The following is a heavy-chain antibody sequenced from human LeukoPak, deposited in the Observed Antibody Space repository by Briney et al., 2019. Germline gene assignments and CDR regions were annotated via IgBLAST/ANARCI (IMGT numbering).Heavy chain of an antibody. V-gene: IGHV3-11*04. CDR1: GFTFSDYY. CDR2: ISSSGSTI. Sequence: GGSLRLSCAASGFTFSDYYMSWIRQAPGKGLEWVSYISSSGSTIYYADSVKGRFTISRDNAKNPLYLQMNSLRAEDTAVCYCAWAYCSSTSCYDYYYGMDVWGQGTTVTVSS. J-gene: IGHJ6*02. CDR3: AWAYCSSTSCYDYYYGMDV. D-gene: IGHD2-2*01.